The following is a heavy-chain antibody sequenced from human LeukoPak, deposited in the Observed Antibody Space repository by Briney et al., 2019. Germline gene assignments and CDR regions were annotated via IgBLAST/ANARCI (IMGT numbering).Heavy chain of an antibody. CDR1: GFTFDDYA. Sequence: GGSLRLSCAASGFTFDDYAMNWVRQAPGQGLEWVSAVSGSGGSTYHTDSVKGRFTISRDNSKNTLYLQMNSLRAEDTAVYYCTKGRYSGSLERGFDYWGQGTLVTVSS. D-gene: IGHD1-26*01. CDR2: VSGSGGST. J-gene: IGHJ4*02. V-gene: IGHV3-23*01. CDR3: TKGRYSGSLERGFDY.